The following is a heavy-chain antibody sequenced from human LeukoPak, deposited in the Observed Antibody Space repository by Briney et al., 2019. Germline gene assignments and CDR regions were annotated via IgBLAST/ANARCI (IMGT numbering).Heavy chain of an antibody. V-gene: IGHV3-11*01. Sequence: GGSLRLSCAASGFTFSDYYVSWIRQAPGKGLEWVSYISSSGSTIYYADSVKGRFTISRDNAKNSLYLQMNSLRAEDTAVYYCARDDYEVPYGMDVWGQGTTVTVSS. J-gene: IGHJ6*02. D-gene: IGHD4-17*01. CDR1: GFTFSDYY. CDR3: ARDDYEVPYGMDV. CDR2: ISSSGSTI.